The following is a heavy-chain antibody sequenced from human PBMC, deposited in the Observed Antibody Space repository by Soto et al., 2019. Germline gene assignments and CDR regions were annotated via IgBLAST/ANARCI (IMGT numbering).Heavy chain of an antibody. J-gene: IGHJ4*02. V-gene: IGHV3-53*01. CDR1: GFTVSSNY. CDR2: IYSGGST. CDR3: ARHGDANYYFDY. Sequence: GGSLRLFCAASGFTVSSNYMSWVRQAPGKGLEWVSVIYSGGSTYYADSVKGRFTISRDNSKNTLYLQMNSLRAEDTAVYYCARHGDANYYFDYWGQGTLVTVSS. D-gene: IGHD4-17*01.